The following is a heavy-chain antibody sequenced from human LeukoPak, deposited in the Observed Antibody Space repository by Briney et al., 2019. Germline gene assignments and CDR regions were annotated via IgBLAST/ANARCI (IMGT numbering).Heavy chain of an antibody. V-gene: IGHV3-53*01. Sequence: GGSLRLSCAASGFTVSSNYMSWVRQAPGKGLEWVSVIYSGGSTYYADSVKGRFTISRDNSKNTLYLQMNSLRAEDTAVYYCARGVAAAGMSGEEDWGQGTLVTVSS. J-gene: IGHJ4*02. CDR2: IYSGGST. CDR1: GFTVSSNY. D-gene: IGHD6-13*01. CDR3: ARGVAAAGMSGEED.